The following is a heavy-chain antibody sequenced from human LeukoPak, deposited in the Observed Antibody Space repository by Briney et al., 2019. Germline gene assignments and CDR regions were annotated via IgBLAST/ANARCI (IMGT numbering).Heavy chain of an antibody. Sequence: ASVNVSFQASGYTFTSYGISWVRPAPGQGLEWMGRISVYNGNTNYAQNLQGRVTMTTDTSTSTAYLKLRSVRSDDRAGNYFARGRRFGGFDYWGQGTLVTVSS. CDR3: ARGRRFGGFDY. CDR2: ISVYNGNT. D-gene: IGHD3-10*01. V-gene: IGHV1-18*01. J-gene: IGHJ4*02. CDR1: GYTFTSYG.